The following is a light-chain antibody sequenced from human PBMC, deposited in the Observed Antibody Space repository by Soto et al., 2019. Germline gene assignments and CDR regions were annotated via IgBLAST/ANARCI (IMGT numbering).Light chain of an antibody. V-gene: IGKV1-39*01. J-gene: IGKJ1*01. CDR3: QQYESDSPWT. CDR2: DSS. CDR1: QSISTY. Sequence: DIQLTQSPSSLSASLGDRVTITCRASQSISTYLNWYQHKPGEAPKLLVYDSSTLQTGVPSRFSGSGFGAEFTLTISGLQPEDFATYYCQQYESDSPWTFGQGTKVDIK.